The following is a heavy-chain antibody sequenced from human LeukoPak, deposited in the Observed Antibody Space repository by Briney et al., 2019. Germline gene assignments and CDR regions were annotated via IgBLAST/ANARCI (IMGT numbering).Heavy chain of an antibody. CDR1: GGTFSSYA. D-gene: IGHD3-10*01. J-gene: IGHJ4*02. V-gene: IGHV1-18*01. CDR2: ISAYNGNT. CDR3: ARVLLGYYGSGSYYRGAREIDY. Sequence: ASVKVSCKASGGTFSSYAISWVRQAPGQGLEWMGWISAYNGNTNYVQKLQGRVTMTTDTSTSTAYMELRSLRSDDTAVYYCARVLLGYYGSGSYYRGAREIDYWGQGTLVTVSS.